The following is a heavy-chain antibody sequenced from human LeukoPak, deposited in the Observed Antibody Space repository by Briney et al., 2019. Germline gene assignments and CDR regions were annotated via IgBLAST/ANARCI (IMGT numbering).Heavy chain of an antibody. CDR3: AKVVRGAIDY. CDR1: GFTFSSYA. Sequence: GGSLRLSCAASGFTFSSYAMSWVRQAPGKGLEWVSAISGSGGSTYYADSVKGRYTISRDNSKNTLYLQMNSLRAEDMAVYYCAKVVRGAIDYWGQGTLVTVSS. D-gene: IGHD3-10*01. CDR2: ISGSGGST. V-gene: IGHV3-23*01. J-gene: IGHJ4*02.